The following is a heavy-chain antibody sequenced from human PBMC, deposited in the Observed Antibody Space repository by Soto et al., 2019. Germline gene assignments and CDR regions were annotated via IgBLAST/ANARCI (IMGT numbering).Heavy chain of an antibody. J-gene: IGHJ5*01. D-gene: IGHD6-19*01. V-gene: IGHV4-4*02. Sequence: PSETLSLTCAVSGDSISSRNWWNWVRQPPGKGLEWIGQISHVGNSNYNPSLQSRLTISVDKSKNQFSLELSSVTAADTAVYYCARIAARCRVWSMGGCDSWGQGTLV. CDR2: ISHVGNS. CDR3: ARIAARCRVWSMGGCDS. CDR1: GDSISSRNW.